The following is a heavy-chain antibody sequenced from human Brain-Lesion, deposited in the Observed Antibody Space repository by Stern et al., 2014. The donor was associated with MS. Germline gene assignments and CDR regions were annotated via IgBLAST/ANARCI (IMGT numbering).Heavy chain of an antibody. D-gene: IGHD3-10*01. CDR1: GFTFSNYW. J-gene: IGHJ5*01. V-gene: IGHV3-74*02. CDR2: VNNDGRRT. CDR3: ARGERWFDS. Sequence: EVHLVESGGGLVQPGGYLRLSCAASGFTFSNYWMHWVRQAPGKGLVWVSRVNNDGRRTSYADSVKGRFTMSRDNAKNTLYLQMNSLRVEDTAIYYCARGERWFDSWGQGTLVTVSS.